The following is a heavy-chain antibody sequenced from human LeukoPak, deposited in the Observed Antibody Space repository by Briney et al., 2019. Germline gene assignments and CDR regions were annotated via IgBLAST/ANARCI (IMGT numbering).Heavy chain of an antibody. CDR2: IYSGGST. V-gene: IGHV3-53*01. CDR1: GFTVSSNY. Sequence: GGSLRLSCAASGFTVSSNYMSWVRQAPGKGLEWVSVIYSGGSTYYADSVKGRFTISRDNTKSSLYLQMNSLRDEDTAVYYCARDIGDCSSLSCYNHYYYMDVWGKGTTVTVTS. CDR3: ARDIGDCSSLSCYNHYYYMDV. D-gene: IGHD2-2*02. J-gene: IGHJ6*03.